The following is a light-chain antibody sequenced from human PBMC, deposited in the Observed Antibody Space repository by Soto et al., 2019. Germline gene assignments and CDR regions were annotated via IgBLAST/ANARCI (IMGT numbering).Light chain of an antibody. CDR2: SNT. V-gene: IGLV1-44*01. Sequence: QSVLTQPPSASGTPGQRVTISCSGSSSNIGSNTVNWYQQLPGTAPKLLIYSNTQRPSAVPDRFSGSKSGTSASLAISGLQAEDEADYYCAAWDDSLNGWVFGGGTKLTVL. CDR1: SSNIGSNT. CDR3: AAWDDSLNGWV. J-gene: IGLJ3*02.